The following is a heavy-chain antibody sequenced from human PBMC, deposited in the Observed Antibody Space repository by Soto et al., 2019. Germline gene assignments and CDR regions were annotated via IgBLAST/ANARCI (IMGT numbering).Heavy chain of an antibody. D-gene: IGHD1-1*01. V-gene: IGHV1-18*01. CDR1: GYTFTRYG. Sequence: GHLVQSVAEVKKPGASVKVSCKGSGYTFTRYGITWVRQAPGQGLVWMGLISAHNGKTDYAQKRLGRVTVTRDTSTSPAYMELRSRITNGTAVYYCARERYADSWGQGARVTVSS. J-gene: IGHJ4*02. CDR3: ARERYADS. CDR2: ISAHNGKT.